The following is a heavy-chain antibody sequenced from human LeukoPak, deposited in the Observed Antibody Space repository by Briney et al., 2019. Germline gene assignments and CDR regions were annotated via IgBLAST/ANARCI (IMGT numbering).Heavy chain of an antibody. Sequence: SETLSLTCAVSGGSISSGGYSWSWIRQPPGKGLEWIGYIYHSGSTYYNPSLKGRVTISVDRSKNQFSLKLSSVTAADTAVYYCARAPNYYDSSGYYYRPPLGFDYWGQGTLVTVSS. J-gene: IGHJ4*02. CDR1: GGSISSGGYS. CDR2: IYHSGST. D-gene: IGHD3-22*01. V-gene: IGHV4-30-2*01. CDR3: ARAPNYYDSSGYYYRPPLGFDY.